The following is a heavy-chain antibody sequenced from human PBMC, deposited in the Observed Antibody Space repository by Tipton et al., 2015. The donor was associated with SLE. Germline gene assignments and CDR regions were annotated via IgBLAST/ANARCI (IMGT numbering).Heavy chain of an antibody. CDR3: AREAPRWLQLGAAFDI. V-gene: IGHV3-11*05. D-gene: IGHD5-24*01. Sequence: GSLRLSCAASGFTFSDYYMSWIRQAPGKGLEWVSYISSSSSYTNYADSVKGRFTISRDNAKNSLYLQMNSLRAEDTAVYYCAREAPRWLQLGAAFDIWGQGTMVTVSS. CDR2: ISSSSSYT. J-gene: IGHJ3*02. CDR1: GFTFSDYY.